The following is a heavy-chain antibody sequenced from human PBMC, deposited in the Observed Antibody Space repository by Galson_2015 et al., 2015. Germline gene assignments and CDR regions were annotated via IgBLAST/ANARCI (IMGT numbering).Heavy chain of an antibody. D-gene: IGHD5-24*01. CDR2: IWYDGSNK. CDR3: ARDQTLRNGYSRIYWYFDL. Sequence: SLRLSCAASGLTFSSYGMHWVRQAPGKGLEWVAVIWYDGSNKYYADSVKGRFTISRDNSKNTLYLQMNSLRAEDTAVYYCARDQTLRNGYSRIYWYFDLWGRGTLVTVSS. V-gene: IGHV3-33*01. J-gene: IGHJ2*01. CDR1: GLTFSSYG.